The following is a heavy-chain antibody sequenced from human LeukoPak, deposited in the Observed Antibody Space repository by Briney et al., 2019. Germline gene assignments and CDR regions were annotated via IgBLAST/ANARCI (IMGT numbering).Heavy chain of an antibody. CDR3: ARDHNWKIWY. D-gene: IGHD1-20*01. CDR1: GFIFSNYA. V-gene: IGHV3-21*01. CDR2: ISSSSSYI. J-gene: IGHJ4*02. Sequence: PGGSLRLSCAASGFIFSNYAMNWVRQAPGKGLEWVSSISSSSSYIYYADSVKGRFTISRDNAKNSLYLQMNSLRAEDTAVYYCARDHNWKIWYWGQGTLVTVSS.